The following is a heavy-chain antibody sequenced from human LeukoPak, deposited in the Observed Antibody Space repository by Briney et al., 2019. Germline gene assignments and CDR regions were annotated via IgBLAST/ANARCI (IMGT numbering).Heavy chain of an antibody. CDR2: ISGDTTYI. J-gene: IGHJ3*01. CDR3: ARRGTDASFSFFDV. Sequence: GGSLRLSCAASGFTFSSFTMHWVRQIPGERPEWVSSISGDTTYIYYADSIKGRFTISRDNTNTSLFLQMNSLRAEDTATYFCARRGTDASFSFFDVWGQGTMVTVS. D-gene: IGHD1-1*01. CDR1: GFTFSSFT. V-gene: IGHV3-21*01.